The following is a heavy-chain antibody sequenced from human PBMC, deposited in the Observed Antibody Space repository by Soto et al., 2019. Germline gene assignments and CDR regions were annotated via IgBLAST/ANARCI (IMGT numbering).Heavy chain of an antibody. Sequence: SETLSLTCTVSGGSISSGGYYWSWIRQHPGKGLEWIGYIYYSGSTYYNPSLKSRVTISVDTSKNQFSLKLSSVTAADTAVYYCARDRRSIAADTRYYRMDVWGQGTTVTVSS. CDR1: GGSISSGGYY. D-gene: IGHD6-6*01. J-gene: IGHJ6*02. CDR2: IYYSGST. V-gene: IGHV4-31*03. CDR3: ARDRRSIAADTRYYRMDV.